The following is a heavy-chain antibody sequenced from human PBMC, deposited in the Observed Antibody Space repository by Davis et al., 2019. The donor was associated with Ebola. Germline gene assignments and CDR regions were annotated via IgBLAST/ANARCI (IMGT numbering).Heavy chain of an antibody. J-gene: IGHJ4*02. CDR3: ARREHNWNYFDY. D-gene: IGHD1-20*01. CDR1: GGSMSSYY. CDR2: IYYSGNT. V-gene: IGHV4-59*08. Sequence: SETLSLTCTVSGGSMSSYYWSWIRQPPGKGLAWIGFIYYSGNTNYNPSLKSRVTISVDTSKNQFSLKLSSVSAADTAVYYCARREHNWNYFDYWGQGTLVTVSS.